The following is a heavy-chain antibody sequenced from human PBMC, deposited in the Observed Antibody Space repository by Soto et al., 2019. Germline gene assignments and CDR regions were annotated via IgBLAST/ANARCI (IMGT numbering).Heavy chain of an antibody. J-gene: IGHJ4*02. Sequence: QLQLQESGPGLVKPSETLSLTCTVSGGSISSSSSYWIWIRQPPGKGLEWVGSGYNSVITHSNPSLKSRVTISVDTSKNQVSLKLRSVTAADTAVYYCARNYYDGSGHFYWGQGTLVTVSS. D-gene: IGHD3-22*01. V-gene: IGHV4-39*01. CDR1: GGSISSSSSY. CDR2: GYNSVIT. CDR3: ARNYYDGSGHFY.